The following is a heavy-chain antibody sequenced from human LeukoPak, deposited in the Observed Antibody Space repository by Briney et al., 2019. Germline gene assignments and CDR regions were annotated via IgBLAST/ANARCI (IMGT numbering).Heavy chain of an antibody. Sequence: SVKVSCKAFGGTFSSYAISWVRQAPGQGLEWMGRIIPIFGIANYAQKFQGRVTITADKSTSTAYMELSSLRSEDTAVYYCARVVVGAIDYWGQGTLVTVSS. V-gene: IGHV1-69*04. CDR2: IIPIFGIA. CDR1: GGTFSSYA. D-gene: IGHD1-26*01. J-gene: IGHJ4*02. CDR3: ARVVVGAIDY.